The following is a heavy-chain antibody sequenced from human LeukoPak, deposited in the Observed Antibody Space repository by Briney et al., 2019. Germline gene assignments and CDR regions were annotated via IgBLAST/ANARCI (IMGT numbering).Heavy chain of an antibody. V-gene: IGHV4-59*02. CDR2: VYHSEST. D-gene: IGHD3-22*01. CDR3: AREDSGTSGYVFDP. Sequence: SETLSLTCIVSGGSVNNYYWSWIRQPPGKGLEWIGNVYHSESTSYNPSLKSRVTISRDTSKNQFSLRLTSVTAADTAVYYCAREDSGTSGYVFDPWGQGTLVTVSS. CDR1: GGSVNNYY. J-gene: IGHJ5*02.